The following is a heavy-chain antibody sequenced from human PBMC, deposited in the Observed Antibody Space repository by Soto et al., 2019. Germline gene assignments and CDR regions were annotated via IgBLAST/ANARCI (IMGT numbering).Heavy chain of an antibody. CDR1: GDSVASNSAA. CDR2: TYYRSKWYN. D-gene: IGHD2-2*02. J-gene: IGHJ6*02. CDR3: ARGYCSSTSCYNGYYYHGMDV. Sequence: SLPCAISGDSVASNSAAWNWIRQARSTGRESLRRTYYRSKWYNDYAVSVKSRITINPDTSKNQFSLQLNSVTPEDTAVYYCARGYCSSTSCYNGYYYHGMDVWGHGTTVTVSS. V-gene: IGHV6-1*01.